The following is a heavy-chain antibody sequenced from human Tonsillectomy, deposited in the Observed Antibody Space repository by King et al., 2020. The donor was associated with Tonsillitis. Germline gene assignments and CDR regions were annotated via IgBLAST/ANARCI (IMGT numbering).Heavy chain of an antibody. D-gene: IGHD6-13*01. V-gene: IGHV3-23*04. CDR2: VSGSGGST. J-gene: IGHJ4*02. CDR3: AKDTIAATGGREYY. Sequence: VQLVESGGNLVQPGGSLRLSCAASGFTFTSYAMSWVRQAPGKGLEWVSAVSGSGGSTYYADSVKGRFTISRDNSKNTLYLQMNSLRAEDTAVYYCAKDTIAATGGREYYWGQGTLVTVSS. CDR1: GFTFTSYA.